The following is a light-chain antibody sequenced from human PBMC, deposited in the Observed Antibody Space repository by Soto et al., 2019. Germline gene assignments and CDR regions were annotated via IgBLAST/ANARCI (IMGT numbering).Light chain of an antibody. CDR1: STDFVSYNR. J-gene: IGLJ1*01. CDR3: SLYTSENTYV. Sequence: QSALTQPASVSGSLGQSITISCTGTSTDFVSYNRVSWYQQPPGTAPKLIIYEASNRPSGVPDRFSGSKSGNTASLTISGLQAADEADYYCSLYTSENTYVFXTGTKLTVL. V-gene: IGLV2-18*01. CDR2: EAS.